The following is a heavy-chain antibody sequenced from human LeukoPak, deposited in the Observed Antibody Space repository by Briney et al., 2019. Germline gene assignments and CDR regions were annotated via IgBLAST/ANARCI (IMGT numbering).Heavy chain of an antibody. J-gene: IGHJ6*03. Sequence: SVKVSCKASGGTFSSYAISWVRQAPGQGLERMGRIIPIFGTANYAQKFQGRVTITTDESTSTAYMELSSLRSEDTAVYYCARDFEERWVGYCTNGVCYKDYYYYYMDVWGKGTTVTVSS. CDR1: GGTFSSYA. V-gene: IGHV1-69*05. D-gene: IGHD2-8*01. CDR3: ARDFEERWVGYCTNGVCYKDYYYYYMDV. CDR2: IIPIFGTA.